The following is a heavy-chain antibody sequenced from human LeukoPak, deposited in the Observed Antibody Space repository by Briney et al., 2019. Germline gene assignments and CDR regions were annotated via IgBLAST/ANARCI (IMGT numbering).Heavy chain of an antibody. CDR3: ANDLTYYYDSSGYLDY. J-gene: IGHJ4*02. CDR1: GFTFSDYY. D-gene: IGHD3-22*01. Sequence: GGSLRLSCAASGFTFSDYYMSWIRQAPGKGLEWVSYISSSGSTIYYADSVKGRFTISRDNAKNSLYLQMNSLRAEDTAVYYCANDLTYYYDSSGYLDYWGQGTLVTVSS. V-gene: IGHV3-11*01. CDR2: ISSSGSTI.